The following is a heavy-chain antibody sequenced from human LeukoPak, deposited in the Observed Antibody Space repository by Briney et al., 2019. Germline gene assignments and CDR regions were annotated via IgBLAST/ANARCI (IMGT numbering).Heavy chain of an antibody. Sequence: PGGSLRLSCAASGFTFSSYGMHWVRQAPGKGLEWVAFIRYDGSNKYYADSVKGRFTISRDNSKNTLYLQMNSLRAEDTAMYYCAKAWMVRGVIKNPFDYWGQGTLVTVSS. CDR3: AKAWMVRGVIKNPFDY. CDR1: GFTFSSYG. D-gene: IGHD3-10*01. J-gene: IGHJ4*02. CDR2: IRYDGSNK. V-gene: IGHV3-30*02.